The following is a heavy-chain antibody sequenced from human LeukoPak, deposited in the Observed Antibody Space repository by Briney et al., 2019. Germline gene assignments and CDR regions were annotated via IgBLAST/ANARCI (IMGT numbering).Heavy chain of an antibody. CDR1: GYTFTGYY. V-gene: IGHV1-2*02. D-gene: IGHD3-22*01. CDR3: ARATMIVDNWFDP. J-gene: IGHJ5*02. CDR2: INPNSGGT. Sequence: GASVKVSCKASGYTFTGYYMHWVRQAPGQGLEWMGWINPNSGGTNYAQKFQGRVTMTRDTSISTAYMELSRLRSDDTAVYYCARATMIVDNWFDPWGQGTLVTVSS.